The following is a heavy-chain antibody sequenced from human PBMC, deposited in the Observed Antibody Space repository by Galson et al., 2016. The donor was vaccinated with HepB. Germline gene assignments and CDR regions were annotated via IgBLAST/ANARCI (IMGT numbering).Heavy chain of an antibody. J-gene: IGHJ4*02. CDR3: AKTPPGSSIQYFDY. Sequence: SLRLSCAASGFIFSNYAMSWVRQAPGTGLEWVSAISGSGAGTNYADSVRGRFTISRDNSKNTLYLQMNSLTAEDTAVYYCAKTPPGSSIQYFDYWGQGTLVTVSS. D-gene: IGHD6-6*01. CDR1: GFIFSNYA. CDR2: ISGSGAGT. V-gene: IGHV3-23*01.